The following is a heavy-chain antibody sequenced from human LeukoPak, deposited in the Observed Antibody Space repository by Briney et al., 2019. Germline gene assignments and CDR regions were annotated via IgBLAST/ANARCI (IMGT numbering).Heavy chain of an antibody. J-gene: IGHJ4*02. Sequence: GGTLRLSCAASGFTFSSYGMSWVRQAPGKGLEWVSAISGSGGSTYYADSVKGRFSISRDNAENTLYLQMNSLRVEDTAVYYCVRGADTGYSSDSWGQGTLVTVSS. CDR2: ISGSGGST. V-gene: IGHV3-23*01. CDR1: GFTFSSYG. CDR3: VRGADTGYSSDS. D-gene: IGHD3-9*01.